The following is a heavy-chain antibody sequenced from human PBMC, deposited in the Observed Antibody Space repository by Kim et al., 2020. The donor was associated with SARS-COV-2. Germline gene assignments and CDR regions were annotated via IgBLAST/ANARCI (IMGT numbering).Heavy chain of an antibody. J-gene: IGHJ5*02. V-gene: IGHV4-4*02. Sequence: SETLSLTCAVSGGSISSSNWWSWVRQPPGKGLEWIGEIYHSGSTNYNPSLKSRVTISVDKSKNQFSLKLSSVTAADTAVYYCARGSSGRRYNWFDPWGPGTLVTVSS. CDR3: ARGSSGRRYNWFDP. CDR2: IYHSGST. D-gene: IGHD4-17*01. CDR1: GGSISSSNW.